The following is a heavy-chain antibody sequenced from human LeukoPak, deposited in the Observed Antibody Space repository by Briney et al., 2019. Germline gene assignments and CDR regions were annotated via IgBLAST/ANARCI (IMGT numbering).Heavy chain of an antibody. CDR2: INAGNGNT. CDR3: ARYCSSTSCYGPIGYDY. D-gene: IGHD2-2*01. J-gene: IGHJ4*02. Sequence: ASVKVSCKASGYTFTSYAMHWVRQAPGQRLEWMGWINAGNGNTKYSQEFQGRVTITRDTSASTAYMELSSLRSEDTAVYYCARYCSSTSCYGPIGYDYWGQGTLVTVSS. CDR1: GYTFTSYA. V-gene: IGHV1-3*03.